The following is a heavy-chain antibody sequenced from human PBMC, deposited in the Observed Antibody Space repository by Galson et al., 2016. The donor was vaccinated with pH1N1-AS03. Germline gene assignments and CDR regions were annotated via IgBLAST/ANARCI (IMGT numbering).Heavy chain of an antibody. CDR2: ISTSSSSI. V-gene: IGHV3-21*01. J-gene: IGHJ4*02. D-gene: IGHD6-19*01. CDR3: ARDGPPQGISVAGSFDF. CDR1: GFPFSGYS. Sequence: SLRLSCAASGFPFSGYSMNWVRQAPGKGLEWVSFISTSSSSIYYADSVKGRFTISRDNAQNLLYLQMNSLRDEDTAVYYCARDGPPQGISVAGSFDFWSQGTLVTVSS.